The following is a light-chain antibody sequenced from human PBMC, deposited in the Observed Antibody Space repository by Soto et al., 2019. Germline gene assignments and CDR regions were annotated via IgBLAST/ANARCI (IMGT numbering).Light chain of an antibody. CDR3: QQYSSTPHT. CDR2: GTG. CDR1: HSVSTSY. Sequence: DIVLTQSPGTLSFSPGDRATLSCRASHSVSTSYLAWYQQKPGQAPRLLVFGTGSRATGIPDRFSGTGSGTDFTLIINRLEPEDFAVYYCQQYSSTPHTFGQGTKVDIK. V-gene: IGKV3-20*01. J-gene: IGKJ2*01.